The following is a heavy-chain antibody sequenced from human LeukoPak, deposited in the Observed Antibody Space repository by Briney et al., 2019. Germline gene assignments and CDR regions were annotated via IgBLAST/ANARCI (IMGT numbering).Heavy chain of an antibody. V-gene: IGHV4-39*01. D-gene: IGHD3-22*01. CDR1: GGSISSSSYY. J-gene: IGHJ3*02. CDR2: IYYSGST. Sequence: PSETLSLSCTVSGGSISSSSYYWGWIRQPPGKGLEWIGSIYYSGSTYYNPSLKSRVTISVDTSKKQFSLKLSSVTAADTAVYYCARPNYYDSSGVEAFDIWGQGAMVTVSS. CDR3: ARPNYYDSSGVEAFDI.